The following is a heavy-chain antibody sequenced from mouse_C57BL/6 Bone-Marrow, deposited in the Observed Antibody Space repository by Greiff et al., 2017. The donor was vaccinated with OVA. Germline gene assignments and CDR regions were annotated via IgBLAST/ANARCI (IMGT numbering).Heavy chain of an antibody. CDR3: ARRGPYYYGFAY. Sequence: QVQLKESGAELVRPGASVKMSCKASGYTFTSYNMHWVKQTPRQGLEWIGAIYPGNGDTSYNQKFKGKATLTVDKSYSTAYMQLSSLTSEDSAVYFGARRGPYYYGFAYWGQGTLVTVSA. D-gene: IGHD2-10*01. CDR1: GYTFTSYN. J-gene: IGHJ3*01. V-gene: IGHV1-12*01. CDR2: IYPGNGDT.